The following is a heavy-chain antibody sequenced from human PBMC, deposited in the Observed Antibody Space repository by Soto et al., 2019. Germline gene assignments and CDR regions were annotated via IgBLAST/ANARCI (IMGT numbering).Heavy chain of an antibody. V-gene: IGHV4-38-2*02. J-gene: IGHJ4*01. D-gene: IGHD6-19*01. Sequence: SETLSLTCTVSGYSISSGSYWGWIRQPPGKGPEWIASIYHGGTTFYNPSLKSRVTVSVDKSNNQFSLKMRSVTTADTAVYYCAKVHVMVVAGSTFDYWGPGILVTVS. CDR1: GYSISSGSY. CDR2: IYHGGTT. CDR3: AKVHVMVVAGSTFDY.